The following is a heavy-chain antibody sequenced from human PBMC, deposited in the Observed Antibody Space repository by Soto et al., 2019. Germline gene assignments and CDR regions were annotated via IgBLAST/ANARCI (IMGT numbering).Heavy chain of an antibody. CDR3: TRSESSDTGDH. Sequence: QVQLVQSGAEVTKPGSSVKVSCKASGGTLNTYAINWVRQAPGQGFECMGGTTPILGTTDYAQKFQGRLTISADEARNTLYMELRSLTSDDTAVYYCTRSESSDTGDHWGQGTLVVVSS. J-gene: IGHJ4*02. V-gene: IGHV1-69*01. D-gene: IGHD3-22*01. CDR1: GGTLNTYA. CDR2: TTPILGTT.